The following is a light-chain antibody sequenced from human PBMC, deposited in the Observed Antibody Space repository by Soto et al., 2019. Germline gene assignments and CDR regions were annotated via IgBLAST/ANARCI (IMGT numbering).Light chain of an antibody. J-gene: IGLJ3*02. CDR1: SSDVGGYNY. CDR3: SSYTNSDTWV. CDR2: EVT. Sequence: QSALTQPASVSGSPGQSITISCTGTSSDVGGYNYVSSYQQHPGQVPKLTIYEVTNRPSGVSSRFSGSKSGNTASLTISGLQAEDEADYYCSSYTNSDTWVFGGGTKLTVL. V-gene: IGLV2-14*01.